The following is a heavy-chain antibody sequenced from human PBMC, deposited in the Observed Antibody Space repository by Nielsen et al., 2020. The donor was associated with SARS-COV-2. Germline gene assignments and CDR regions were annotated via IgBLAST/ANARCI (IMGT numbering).Heavy chain of an antibody. D-gene: IGHD2-15*01. Sequence: SETLSLTCAVYGGSFSGGYYWSWIRQHPGKGLEWIGYIYYSGSTYYNPSLKSRVTISVDTSKNQFSLKLSSVTAADTAVYYCARDRYCSGGSCTNRVMGYYGMDVWGQGTTVTVSS. CDR3: ARDRYCSGGSCTNRVMGYYGMDV. CDR2: IYYSGST. CDR1: GGSFSGGYY. J-gene: IGHJ6*02. V-gene: IGHV4-31*11.